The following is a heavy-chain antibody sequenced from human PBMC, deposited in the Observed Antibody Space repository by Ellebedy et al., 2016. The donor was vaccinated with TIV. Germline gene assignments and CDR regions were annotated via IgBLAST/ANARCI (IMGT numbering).Heavy chain of an antibody. Sequence: GGSLRLSXAASGFTFNKYGMHWVRQAPGKGLEWVSAISSSAVSTYYADSVKGRFTVSRDNSKNTLYLQMNSLRAEDTAVYYCAKDRFGSGWRNDAFDIWGQGTMVTVSS. CDR3: AKDRFGSGWRNDAFDI. CDR2: ISSSAVST. J-gene: IGHJ3*02. V-gene: IGHV3-23*01. CDR1: GFTFNKYG. D-gene: IGHD6-19*01.